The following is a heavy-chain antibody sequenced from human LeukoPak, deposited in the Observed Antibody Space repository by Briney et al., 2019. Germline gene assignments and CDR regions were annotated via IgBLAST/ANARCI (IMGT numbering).Heavy chain of an antibody. CDR2: ISSSGSPI. CDR1: GFTFSSYE. D-gene: IGHD6-6*01. Sequence: GGSLRLSCAASGFTFSSYEMNWVRQAPGKGLEWVSYISSSGSPIYYADSVKGRFTISRDNARNSLYLQVNNPRAEDTAVYYCARVYSSSSGKTFDYWGQGTLVTVSS. J-gene: IGHJ4*02. CDR3: ARVYSSSSGKTFDY. V-gene: IGHV3-48*03.